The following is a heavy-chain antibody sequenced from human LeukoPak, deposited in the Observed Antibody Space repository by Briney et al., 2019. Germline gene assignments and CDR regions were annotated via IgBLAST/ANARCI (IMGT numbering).Heavy chain of an antibody. J-gene: IGHJ6*03. V-gene: IGHV1-8*01. CDR2: MNPNSGNT. CDR1: GYTFTSYD. Sequence: ASVKVSCKASGYTFTSYDINWVRQATGQGLEWMGWMNPNSGNTGYAQKFQGRVTMTRNTSISTAYMELSSLRSEDTAVYYCARVRTVTTHAGWGNYYYYMDVWGKGTTVTVSS. CDR3: ARVRTVTTHAGWGNYYYYMDV. D-gene: IGHD4-17*01.